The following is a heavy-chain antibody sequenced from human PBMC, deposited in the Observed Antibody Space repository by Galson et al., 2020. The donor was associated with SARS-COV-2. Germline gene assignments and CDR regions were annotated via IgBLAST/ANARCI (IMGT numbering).Heavy chain of an antibody. CDR1: GYSFTNYW. CDR2: IYPGDSDT. V-gene: IGHV5-51*01. D-gene: IGHD3-22*01. J-gene: IGHJ4*02. CDR3: ARQFFYDSSGYPHY. Sequence: GESLKISCKGSGYSFTNYWNGWVRQMPGKGLEWMGIIYPGDSDTRYSPSFQGQVTISADNSISTAYLQWSSLKASDTAMYYCARQFFYDSSGYPHYWGQGTLVTVSS.